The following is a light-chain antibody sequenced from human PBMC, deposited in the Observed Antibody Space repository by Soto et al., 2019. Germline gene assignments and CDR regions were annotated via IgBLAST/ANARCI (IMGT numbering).Light chain of an antibody. Sequence: QSVLTQPASVSGSPGQSITISCTGTSSDVGGYNYVSWYQYHPGKAPKLMIFDVTNRPSGVSDRFSGSKSGNTASLTISGLRAEDEADYYCASYTSSSTLVFGGGTQLTV. V-gene: IGLV2-14*03. CDR1: SSDVGGYNY. J-gene: IGLJ3*02. CDR3: ASYTSSSTLV. CDR2: DVT.